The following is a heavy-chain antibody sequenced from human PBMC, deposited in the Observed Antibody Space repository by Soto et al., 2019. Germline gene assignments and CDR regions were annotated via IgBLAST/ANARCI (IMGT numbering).Heavy chain of an antibody. CDR2: ISAYNGNT. CDR3: ARDSYYYDSSGFAFDY. J-gene: IGHJ4*02. V-gene: IGHV1-18*04. Sequence: ASVKVSCKASGYTFTSYGISWVRQAPGQGLEWMGWISAYNGNTNNAKKLQGRVTMTTDTSTSTAYMELRSLRSDDTAVYYCARDSYYYDSSGFAFDYWGQGTLVTVS. CDR1: GYTFTSYG. D-gene: IGHD3-22*01.